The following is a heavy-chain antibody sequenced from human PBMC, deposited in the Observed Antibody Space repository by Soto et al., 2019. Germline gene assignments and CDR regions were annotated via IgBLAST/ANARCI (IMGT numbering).Heavy chain of an antibody. J-gene: IGHJ4*02. Sequence: SETLSLTCTVSGGSISSGDYYWSWIRQPPGKGLEWIGYIYYSGSTYYNPSLESRVTISVDTSKNQLSLNLRSVTAADTAVYYCASPAGADYTFDYWGQGILVTVSS. CDR2: IYYSGST. CDR3: ASPAGADYTFDY. CDR1: GGSISSGDYY. D-gene: IGHD4-4*01. V-gene: IGHV4-30-4*01.